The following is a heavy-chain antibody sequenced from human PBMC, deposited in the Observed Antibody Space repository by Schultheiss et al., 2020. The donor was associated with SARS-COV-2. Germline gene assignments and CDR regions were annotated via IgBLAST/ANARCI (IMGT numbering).Heavy chain of an antibody. V-gene: IGHV3-48*03. J-gene: IGHJ6*02. CDR2: ISSSGSTI. D-gene: IGHD5-18*01. Sequence: GGSLRLSCAASGFTFSSYEMNWVRQAPGKGLEWVSYISSSGSTIYYADSVKGRFTISRDNAKNSLYLQMNSLRAEDTAVYYCTTVSYPYSYGGTDYYYYYYGMDVWGQGTTVTVSS. CDR1: GFTFSSYE. CDR3: TTVSYPYSYGGTDYYYYYYGMDV.